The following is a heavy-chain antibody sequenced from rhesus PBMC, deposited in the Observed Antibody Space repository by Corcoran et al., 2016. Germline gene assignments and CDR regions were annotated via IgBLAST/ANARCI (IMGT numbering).Heavy chain of an antibody. Sequence: QVQLQESGPGLVKPSETLSLTCAVSGGSISSSYYYWSWIRQAPGKGLEWIGYISYSGSNSYNPARKSRVTISRDTSKNQFSLKLSSVTAADTAVYYCARAGSGWYAYFDYWGQGVLVTVSS. J-gene: IGHJ4*01. CDR1: GGSISSSYYY. V-gene: IGHV4-122*02. CDR3: ARAGSGWYAYFDY. D-gene: IGHD6-31*01. CDR2: ISYSGSN.